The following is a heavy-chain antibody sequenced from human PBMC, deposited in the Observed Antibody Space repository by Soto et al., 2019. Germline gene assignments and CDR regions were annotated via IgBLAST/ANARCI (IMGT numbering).Heavy chain of an antibody. V-gene: IGHV5-10-1*01. D-gene: IGHD6-13*01. J-gene: IGHJ4*03. CDR2: IDPSDSQT. Sequence: GESLKISCKGSGYSFAGYWITWVRQKPGKGLEWMGRIDPSDSQTYYSPSFRGHVTISATKSITSAFVQWGSLKASDTAIYYCARFRAPRRQLISMSFHLWGLGTLVTVSS. CDR3: ARFRAPRRQLISMSFHL. CDR1: GYSFAGYW.